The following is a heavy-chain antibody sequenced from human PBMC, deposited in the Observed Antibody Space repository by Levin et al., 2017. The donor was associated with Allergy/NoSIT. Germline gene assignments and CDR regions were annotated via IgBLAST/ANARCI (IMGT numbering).Heavy chain of an antibody. D-gene: IGHD3-10*01. CDR2: IYYSGST. CDR1: GGSISSSSYY. CDR3: ANPKLLWFGDRESSEV. J-gene: IGHJ4*02. V-gene: IGHV4-39*01. Sequence: PGGSLRLSCTVSGGSISSSSYYWGWIRQPPGKGLEWIGSIYYSGSTYYNPSLKSRVTISVDTSKNQFSLKLSSVTAADTAVYYCANPKLLWFGDRESSEVWGQGTLVTVSS.